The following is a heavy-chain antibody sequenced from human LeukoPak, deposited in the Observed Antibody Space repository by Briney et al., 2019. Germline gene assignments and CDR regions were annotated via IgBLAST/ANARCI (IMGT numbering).Heavy chain of an antibody. J-gene: IGHJ5*02. V-gene: IGHV3-74*01. CDR1: GFTFTTYW. CDR3: ARDSRRVGATGGSDL. CDR2: INSDGSIT. D-gene: IGHD1-26*01. Sequence: GGSLRLSCAASGFTFTTYWMHWVRQAPGKGLVWVSHINSDGSITSYADSVKGRFTISRDNAKNTLYLQMNSLRADDTAVYYCARDSRRVGATGGSDLWGQGTLVTVSS.